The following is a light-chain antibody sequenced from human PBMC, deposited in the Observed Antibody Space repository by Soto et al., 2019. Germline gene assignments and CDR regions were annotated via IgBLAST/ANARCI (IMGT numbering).Light chain of an antibody. Sequence: EVVLTQSPATLSLSPGERATLSCRVSQSLNIRYLSWYQQRPGQAPRLLMYRASTRATGVPARFSGSGSGTDFTLTISSLQPEDFAVYYCQQDYNLPLTFGGGTKVDIK. CDR1: QSLNIRY. CDR3: QQDYNLPLT. CDR2: RAS. J-gene: IGKJ4*01. V-gene: IGKV3D-7*01.